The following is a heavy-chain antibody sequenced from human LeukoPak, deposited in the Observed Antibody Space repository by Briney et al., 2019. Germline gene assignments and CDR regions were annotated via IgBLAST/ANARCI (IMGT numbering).Heavy chain of an antibody. Sequence: GGSLRLSCAASGFTLSSYAMTWVRQAPGRRLEWVSSVDGGGGGTYYADSVKGRFTISRDNSKDTLYLQMNGLRAEDTAVYFCAKQSAGSAAWYSLHYDFWGQGTLVTVSS. J-gene: IGHJ4*02. V-gene: IGHV3-23*01. CDR3: AKQSAGSAAWYSLHYDF. CDR2: VDGGGGGT. CDR1: GFTLSSYA. D-gene: IGHD6-13*01.